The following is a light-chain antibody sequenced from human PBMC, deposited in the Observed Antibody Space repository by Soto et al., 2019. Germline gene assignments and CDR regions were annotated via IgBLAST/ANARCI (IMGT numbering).Light chain of an antibody. Sequence: EIVLTQSPGTLSLSPGERATLSCRASQSVSSSYLAWYQQKPGQAPRLLIYGASSRATGIPDRFSGSGSGTDFTLTISRLEPEDVAVYYCQQKDTFGQGTKREIK. V-gene: IGKV3-20*01. CDR3: QQKDT. CDR2: GAS. CDR1: QSVSSSY. J-gene: IGKJ2*01.